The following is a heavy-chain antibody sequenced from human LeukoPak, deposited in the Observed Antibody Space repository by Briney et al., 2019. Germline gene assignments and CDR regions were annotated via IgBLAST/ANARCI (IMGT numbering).Heavy chain of an antibody. CDR3: ARALYNNNGWFDP. V-gene: IGHV4-59*01. D-gene: IGHD1-14*01. Sequence: SETLPLTCTVSGGSISGYYWSWVRQPPGKGLECIGYVYHSGSTNYNPSLKRRVTISVDTSKNQFSLRLDSVIAADTAVYYCARALYNNNGWFDPWGQGTLVTVSP. CDR2: VYHSGST. CDR1: GGSISGYY. J-gene: IGHJ5*02.